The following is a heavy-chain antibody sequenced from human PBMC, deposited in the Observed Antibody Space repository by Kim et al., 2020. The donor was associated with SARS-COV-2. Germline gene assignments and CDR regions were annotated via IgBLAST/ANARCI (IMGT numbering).Heavy chain of an antibody. V-gene: IGHV3-53*01. Sequence: GGSLRLSCAASGFTVSSNYMGWVRQAPGKGLEWVSVIYSGGSTYYADSVKGRFTISRDNSKNTLYLQMNSLRAEDTAVYYCARDRNTAMGFWYGMDVWGQGTTVTVSS. CDR2: IYSGGST. J-gene: IGHJ6*02. CDR3: ARDRNTAMGFWYGMDV. CDR1: GFTVSSNY. D-gene: IGHD5-18*01.